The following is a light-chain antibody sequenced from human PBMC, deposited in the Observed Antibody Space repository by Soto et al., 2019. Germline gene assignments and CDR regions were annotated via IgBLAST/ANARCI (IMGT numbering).Light chain of an antibody. J-gene: IGKJ1*01. Sequence: EIVLTQSPATLSLSPGERATLSCRASQSAGSSLAWYQQKPGQAPRLLIYDASNRATGIPARFSGSGSGTDFTLTISSLESEDFAVYYCLQRGDWPPLTFGQGTKVEIK. CDR1: QSAGSS. CDR2: DAS. CDR3: LQRGDWPPLT. V-gene: IGKV3-11*01.